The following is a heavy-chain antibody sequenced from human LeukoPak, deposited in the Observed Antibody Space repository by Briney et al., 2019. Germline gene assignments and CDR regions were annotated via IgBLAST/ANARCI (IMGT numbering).Heavy chain of an antibody. CDR3: ARDLVTAPATFYGMDV. V-gene: IGHV1-24*01. J-gene: IGHJ6*02. CDR2: FDPEDGET. CDR1: GYTLTELS. D-gene: IGHD2-15*01. Sequence: GASVKVSCKVSGYTLTELSMHWVRQAPGKGLEWMGGFDPEDGETIYAQKFQGRVTMTEDTSTDTAYMELSSLRSEDTAVYYCARDLVTAPATFYGMDVWGQGTTVTVSS.